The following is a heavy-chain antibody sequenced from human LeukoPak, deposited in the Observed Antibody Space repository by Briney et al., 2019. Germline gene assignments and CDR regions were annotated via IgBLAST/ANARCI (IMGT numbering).Heavy chain of an antibody. CDR3: ARDRGTIAVELDY. D-gene: IGHD6-19*01. CDR2: ISSSSSYI. J-gene: IGHJ4*02. Sequence: GGSLRLSCATSGFTFSSYSMNWVRQAPGKGLEWVSSISSSSSYIYYADSVKGRFTISRDNAKNSLYLQMNSLRAEDTAVYYCARDRGTIAVELDYWGQGTLVTVSS. V-gene: IGHV3-21*01. CDR1: GFTFSSYS.